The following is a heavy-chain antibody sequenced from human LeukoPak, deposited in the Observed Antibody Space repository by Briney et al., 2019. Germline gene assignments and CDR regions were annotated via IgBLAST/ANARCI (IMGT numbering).Heavy chain of an antibody. CDR2: IYYSGST. V-gene: IGHV4-61*01. D-gene: IGHD3-10*01. J-gene: IGHJ3*02. CDR3: ARAFPAYYYGSGSYYTRGAFDI. Sequence: SETLSLTCTVSGGSISSSSYYWSWIRQPPGKGLEWIGYIYYSGSTNYNPSLKSRVTISVDTSKNQFSLKLSSVTAADTAVYYCARAFPAYYYGSGSYYTRGAFDIWGQGTMVTVSS. CDR1: GGSISSSSYY.